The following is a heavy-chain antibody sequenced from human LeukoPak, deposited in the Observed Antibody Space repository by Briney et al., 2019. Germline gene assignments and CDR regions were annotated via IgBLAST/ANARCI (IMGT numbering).Heavy chain of an antibody. Sequence: SETLSLTCAVYGGSFSGYYWSWIRQPPGKGLEWIGEINHSGSTNYNPSLKSRLTISVDTSKNQFSLRLSSVTAADTAVYYCARQSRLCSSTSCYGFDYWGQGTLVTVSS. CDR1: GGSFSGYY. CDR3: ARQSRLCSSTSCYGFDY. D-gene: IGHD2-2*01. V-gene: IGHV4-34*01. CDR2: INHSGST. J-gene: IGHJ4*02.